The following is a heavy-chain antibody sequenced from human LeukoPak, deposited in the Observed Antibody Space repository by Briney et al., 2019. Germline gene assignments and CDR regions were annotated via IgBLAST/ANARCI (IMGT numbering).Heavy chain of an antibody. D-gene: IGHD6-13*01. CDR1: GFTFGDYV. CDR2: IKTKPYGGTA. CDR3: TIVIFSSSWYPFDY. J-gene: IGHJ4*02. V-gene: IGHV3-49*03. Sequence: GGSLRLSCSASGFTFGDYVMSWFRQAPGKGLEWVGFIKTKPYGGTAEYAASVKSRFTISRDDSKSIAYLQMNSLKSEDTATYYCTIVIFSSSWYPFDYWGQGTLVTVSS.